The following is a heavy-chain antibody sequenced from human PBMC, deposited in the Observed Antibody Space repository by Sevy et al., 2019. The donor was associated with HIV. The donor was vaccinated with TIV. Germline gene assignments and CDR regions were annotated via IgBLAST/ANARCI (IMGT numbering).Heavy chain of an antibody. CDR3: ANKGGSRPNDAFDT. D-gene: IGHD3-10*01. J-gene: IGHJ3*02. V-gene: IGHV3-7*01. Sequence: GGSLRLSCAASRFSFTSYWMSWVRQTPEKGLEWVANIIQVGTEKNYFDSVKGRFTISRDNAKNSLYLQMNSLRAEDTAVYYCANKGGSRPNDAFDTWAQGTMVTVSS. CDR1: RFSFTSYW. CDR2: IIQVGTEK.